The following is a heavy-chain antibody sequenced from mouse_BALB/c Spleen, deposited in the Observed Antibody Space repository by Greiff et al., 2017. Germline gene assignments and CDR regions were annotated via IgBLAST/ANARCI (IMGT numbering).Heavy chain of an antibody. CDR3: AGGDYGYGLFDY. CDR1: GFNIKDYY. J-gene: IGHJ2*01. V-gene: IGHV14-1*02. D-gene: IGHD1-2*01. CDR2: IDPENGNT. Sequence: EVQLQQSGAELVRPGALVKLSCKASGFNIKDYYMHWVKQRPEQGLEWIGWIDPENGNTIYDPKFQGKASITADTSSNTAYLQLSSLTSEDTAVYYCAGGDYGYGLFDYWGQGTTLTVSS.